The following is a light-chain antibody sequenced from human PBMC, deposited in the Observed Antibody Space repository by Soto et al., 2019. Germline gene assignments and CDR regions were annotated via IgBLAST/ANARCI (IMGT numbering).Light chain of an antibody. CDR1: QSISSW. CDR2: KAS. Sequence: DIQMTQSPSTLSASVGDRVTLTCRASQSISSWLAWYQQRPGKAPKLLIYKASTLESGVPSRFSGSGSGTEFILTISSLQPDDFATYYCQQYNSYSMFGQGTKVE. V-gene: IGKV1-5*03. CDR3: QQYNSYSM. J-gene: IGKJ1*01.